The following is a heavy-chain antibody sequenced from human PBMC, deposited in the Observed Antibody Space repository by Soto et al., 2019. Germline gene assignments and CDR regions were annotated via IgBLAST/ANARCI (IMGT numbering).Heavy chain of an antibody. D-gene: IGHD3-3*01. J-gene: IGHJ4*02. CDR2: IYYSGST. V-gene: IGHV4-59*01. Sequence: PSETLSLTCAVYGGSFSGYYWSWIRQPPGKGLEWIGYIYYSGSTNYNPSLKSRVTISVDTSKNQFSLKLSSVTAADTAVYYCARSYDFWSGYPLDYWGQGTLVTVSS. CDR3: ARSYDFWSGYPLDY. CDR1: GGSFSGYY.